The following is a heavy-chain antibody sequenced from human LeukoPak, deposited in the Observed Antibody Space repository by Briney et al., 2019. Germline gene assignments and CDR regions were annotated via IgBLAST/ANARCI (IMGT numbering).Heavy chain of an antibody. CDR2: INPSGGNT. J-gene: IGHJ4*02. Sequence: ASVKVSCKASGYTFTNYYIHWVRQAPGQGLEWMGIINPSGGNTNYAQKFQGRVTVTRDMSTSTVYMELSSLRSEDTAVYYCERGFDYWGQGTQVTVSS. CDR3: ERGFDY. V-gene: IGHV1-46*01. CDR1: GYTFTNYY.